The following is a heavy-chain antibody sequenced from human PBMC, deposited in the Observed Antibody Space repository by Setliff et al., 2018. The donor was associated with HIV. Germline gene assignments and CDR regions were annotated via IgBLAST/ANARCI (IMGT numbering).Heavy chain of an antibody. CDR1: GYTFASYG. Sequence: ASVKVSCKASGYTFASYGITWVRQAPGQGLEWMGWISAYDGNTNYAQKVRERVTLTTDTATTTAFMELKNLTSADTAVYFCARSDWELVLSSFGYWGQGTQVTVSS. CDR3: ARSDWELVLSSFGY. CDR2: ISAYDGNT. J-gene: IGHJ4*02. D-gene: IGHD1-26*01. V-gene: IGHV1-18*01.